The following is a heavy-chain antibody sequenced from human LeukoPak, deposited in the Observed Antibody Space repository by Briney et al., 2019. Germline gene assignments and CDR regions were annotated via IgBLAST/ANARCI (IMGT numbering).Heavy chain of an antibody. J-gene: IGHJ4*02. CDR2: ISWNSGSI. D-gene: IGHD2-15*01. CDR1: GFTFDDYA. CDR3: AKDMYSGAYCSGGSCYKGILDY. Sequence: GGSLRLSCAASGFTFDDYAMHWVRQAPGKGLEWVSGISWNSGSIGYADSVKGRFTISRDNAKNSLYLQMNSLRAEDTALYYCAKDMYSGAYCSGGSCYKGILDYWGQGTLVTVSS. V-gene: IGHV3-9*01.